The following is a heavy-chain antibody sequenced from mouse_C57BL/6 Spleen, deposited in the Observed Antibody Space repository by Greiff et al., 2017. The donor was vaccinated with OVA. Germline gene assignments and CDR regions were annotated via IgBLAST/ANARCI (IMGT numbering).Heavy chain of an antibody. CDR2: ISYDGSN. V-gene: IGHV3-6*01. Sequence: EVQVVESGPGLVKPSQSLSLTCSVTGYSITSGYYWNWIRQFPGNKLEWMGYISYDGSNNYNPSLKNRISITRDTSKNKFFLKLNSVTTEDTATYYCAREPAYYSNEGAMDYWGQGTSVTVSS. CDR1: GYSITSGYY. J-gene: IGHJ4*01. D-gene: IGHD2-5*01. CDR3: AREPAYYSNEGAMDY.